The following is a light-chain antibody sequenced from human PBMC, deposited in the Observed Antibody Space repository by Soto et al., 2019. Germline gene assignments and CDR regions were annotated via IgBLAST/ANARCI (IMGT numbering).Light chain of an antibody. J-gene: IGKJ2*01. CDR1: QSVSSSY. Sequence: EIVLTQSPGTLSLSPGERATLSCRASQSVSSSYLAWYQQKLGQAPRLLIYGASSRATDIPDRFSGSGSGTEFTLTISRLEPEDFAVYYCQQYGSSPPATFGQGPKLEIK. CDR3: QQYGSSPPAT. CDR2: GAS. V-gene: IGKV3-20*01.